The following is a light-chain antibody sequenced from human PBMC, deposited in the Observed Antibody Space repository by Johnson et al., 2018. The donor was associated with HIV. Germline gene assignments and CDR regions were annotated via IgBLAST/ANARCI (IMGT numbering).Light chain of an antibody. CDR2: EDN. CDR1: GSNIGSHY. J-gene: IGLJ1*01. Sequence: QFVLTQPPSVSAAPGQRVTISCSGRGSNIGSHYVSWYQQLPGTAPKLLIYEDNKRPSGIPDRFSGSKSCATATPGITGLPTGHEADYYGGIWDASLSPLYVFGSGTTITVL. CDR3: GIWDASLSPLYV. V-gene: IGLV1-51*02.